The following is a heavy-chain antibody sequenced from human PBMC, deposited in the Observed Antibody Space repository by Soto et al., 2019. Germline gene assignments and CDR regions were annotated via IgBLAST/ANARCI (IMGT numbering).Heavy chain of an antibody. D-gene: IGHD1-26*01. V-gene: IGHV3-23*01. J-gene: IGHJ5*01. Sequence: DVQLLESGGGLVQPGGSLTLSCAASRFTFSDFAMSWVRQAPGKGLEWVSSIGGTGTDTHYADSVKGRFTISRDNSRNTLYLQIDSLRDEDTAVYYCAKDAVPYSGKWDWVDSWGQGTLVIVSS. CDR2: IGGTGTDT. CDR3: AKDAVPYSGKWDWVDS. CDR1: RFTFSDFA.